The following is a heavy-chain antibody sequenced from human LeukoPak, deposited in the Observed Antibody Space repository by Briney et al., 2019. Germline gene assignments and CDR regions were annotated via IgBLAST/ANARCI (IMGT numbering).Heavy chain of an antibody. CDR3: AKGYCSGGSCLYYYYYGMDV. J-gene: IGHJ6*02. D-gene: IGHD2-15*01. V-gene: IGHV3-30-3*01. CDR2: ISYDGSNK. CDR1: GFTFSSYA. Sequence: GRSLRLSCAASGFTFSSYAMHWVRQAPGKGLEWVAVISYDGSNKYYADSVKGRFTISRDNSKNTLYLQMNSLRAEDTAVYYCAKGYCSGGSCLYYYYYGMDVWGQGTTVTVSS.